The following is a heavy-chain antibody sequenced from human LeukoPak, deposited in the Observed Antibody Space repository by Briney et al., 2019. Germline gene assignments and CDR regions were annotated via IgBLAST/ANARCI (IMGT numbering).Heavy chain of an antibody. Sequence: SETLSLTCAVYGGSFSGYYWSWIRQPSGKGLEWIGEITHSGSANYNPSLKSRVTISVDTSKNQFSLKLSSVTAADTAVYYCARYDIVATNWFDPWGQGTLVTVFS. CDR3: ARYDIVATNWFDP. CDR1: GGSFSGYY. V-gene: IGHV4-34*01. D-gene: IGHD5-12*01. J-gene: IGHJ5*02. CDR2: ITHSGSA.